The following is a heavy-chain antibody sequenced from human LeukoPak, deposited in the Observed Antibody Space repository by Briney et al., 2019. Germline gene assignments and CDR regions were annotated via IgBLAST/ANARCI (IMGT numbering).Heavy chain of an antibody. CDR2: IRQDGGER. D-gene: IGHD6-13*01. Sequence: GGSLRLSCAVSGFTFTSYWMNWVRQAPGKGLEGVARIRQDGGERSYVDSVKGRFTISGDNTKNSLYLQMSSLRAEDTAVYYCARDGTAAGLYFDLWGQGTLVTVSS. J-gene: IGHJ4*01. CDR3: ARDGTAAGLYFDL. V-gene: IGHV3-7*01. CDR1: GFTFTSYW.